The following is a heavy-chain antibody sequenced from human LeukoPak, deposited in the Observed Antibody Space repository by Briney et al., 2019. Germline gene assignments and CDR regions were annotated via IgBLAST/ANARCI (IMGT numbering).Heavy chain of an antibody. Sequence: PSQTLSLTCAVSGGSISSGGYSWSWIRQPPGKGLEWIGYIYHSGSTYYNPSLKGRVTISVDRSKNQFSLKLSSVTAADTAVYYCARGGGSLCSGGSCYPVYFDYWGQGTLVTVSS. J-gene: IGHJ4*02. D-gene: IGHD2-15*01. V-gene: IGHV4-30-2*01. CDR2: IYHSGST. CDR3: ARGGGSLCSGGSCYPVYFDY. CDR1: GGSISSGGYS.